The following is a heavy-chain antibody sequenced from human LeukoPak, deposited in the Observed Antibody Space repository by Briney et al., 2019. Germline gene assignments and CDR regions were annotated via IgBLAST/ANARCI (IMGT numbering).Heavy chain of an antibody. CDR2: IIPIFGTA. J-gene: IGHJ4*02. D-gene: IGHD4/OR15-4a*01. V-gene: IGHV1-69*05. Sequence: ASVKVSCKASGGTFSSYAISWVRQAPGQGLEWMGGIIPIFGTANYAQKFQGRVTITTDESTSTAYMELSSLRSEDTAVYYCAVCAGAKYYFDYWGQGTLVTVSS. CDR1: GGTFSSYA. CDR3: AVCAGAKYYFDY.